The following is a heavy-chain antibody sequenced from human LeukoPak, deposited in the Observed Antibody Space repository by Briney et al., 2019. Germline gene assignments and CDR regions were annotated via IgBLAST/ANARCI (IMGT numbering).Heavy chain of an antibody. CDR2: ISWNSGSV. CDR3: AKGGGLTDYLDC. Sequence: GGSLRLSCTASGFTFDDYAMHWVRQDPGKGLEWVSAISWNSGSVDYADSVKGRFTISRDNAKNSLFLQMNSLRPEDTALYYCAKGGGLTDYLDCWGQGTLVTVSS. V-gene: IGHV3-9*01. CDR1: GFTFDDYA. J-gene: IGHJ4*02. D-gene: IGHD2-15*01.